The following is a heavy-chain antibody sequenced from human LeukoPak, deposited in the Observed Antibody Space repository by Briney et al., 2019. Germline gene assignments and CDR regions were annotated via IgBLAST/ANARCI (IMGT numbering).Heavy chain of an antibody. Sequence: GGSLRLSCAASGFTFSSYAMSWVRQAPGKGLEWVSAISGSGGSTYYADSVKGRFTISRDNSKNTLYLQMNSLRAEDTAVYYCAKDRWGRTWRIVATISGYYYYMDVWGKGTTVTVSS. V-gene: IGHV3-23*01. CDR2: ISGSGGST. CDR3: AKDRWGRTWRIVATISGYYYYMDV. CDR1: GFTFSSYA. J-gene: IGHJ6*03. D-gene: IGHD5-12*01.